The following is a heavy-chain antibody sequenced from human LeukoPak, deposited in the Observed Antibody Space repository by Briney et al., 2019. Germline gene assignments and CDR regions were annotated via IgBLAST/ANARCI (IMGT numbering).Heavy chain of an antibody. D-gene: IGHD4-17*01. CDR1: GFTFSSYA. Sequence: QAGGSLRLSCAASGFTFSSYAMSWVRQAPGKGLEWVSAISGSGGSTYYADSVKGRFTISRDNSKNTLYPQMNSLRAEDTAVYYCAKGSRADYGDYETYFDYWGQGTLVTVSS. V-gene: IGHV3-23*01. CDR3: AKGSRADYGDYETYFDY. J-gene: IGHJ4*02. CDR2: ISGSGGST.